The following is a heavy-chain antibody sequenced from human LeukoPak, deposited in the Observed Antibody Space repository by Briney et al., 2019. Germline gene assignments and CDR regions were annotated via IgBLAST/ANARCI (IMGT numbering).Heavy chain of an antibody. V-gene: IGHV7-4-1*02. J-gene: IGHJ4*02. CDR2: INTDTGNP. CDR3: ARSECGGGSCYSPDY. Sequence: ASVKVSCKASGYTFTNYPMNWVRQAPGQGLEWMGWINTDTGNPTYAQAFTGRFVFSLDTSVSTAYLQISSLKAEDTAVYYCARSECGGGSCYSPDYWGQGTLVTVSS. D-gene: IGHD2-15*01. CDR1: GYTFTNYP.